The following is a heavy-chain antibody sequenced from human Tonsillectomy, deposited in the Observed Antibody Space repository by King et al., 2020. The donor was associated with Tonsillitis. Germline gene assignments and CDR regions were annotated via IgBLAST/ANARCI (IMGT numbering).Heavy chain of an antibody. V-gene: IGHV5-51*01. Sequence: QLVQSGAEVKKPGDSLKISCKASGYSYTTYWIGWVRQMPGKGLEWMGIIYPDDSDTKYSPSFQGQVTISVDKSISTAYLQWSSLKASDTAMYYCVRHLRYSRGGHYFDYWGQGTLVTVSS. CDR3: VRHLRYSRGGHYFDY. CDR2: IYPDDSDT. J-gene: IGHJ4*02. CDR1: GYSYTTYW. D-gene: IGHD6-13*01.